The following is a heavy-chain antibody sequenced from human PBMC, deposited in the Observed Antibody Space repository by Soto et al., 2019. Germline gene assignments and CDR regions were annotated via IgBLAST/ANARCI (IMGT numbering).Heavy chain of an antibody. Sequence: QVQLQESGPGLVRSSQTLSLTCTVSGGSISSGGYHWNWIRQHPGKGLEWIGNIYYSGSTYYNPSLKRRVTISIDTSKNQFSLKLSSVTAADTAVYYCARDVGPYYFDYWGQGTLVTVSS. CDR3: ARDVGPYYFDY. D-gene: IGHD1-26*01. J-gene: IGHJ4*02. V-gene: IGHV4-31*03. CDR1: GGSISSGGYH. CDR2: IYYSGST.